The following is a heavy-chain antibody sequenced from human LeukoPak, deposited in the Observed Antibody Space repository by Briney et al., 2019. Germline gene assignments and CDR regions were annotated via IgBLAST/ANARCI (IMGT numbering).Heavy chain of an antibody. Sequence: SETLSLTCAVYGGSFSGYYWSWIRQPPGKGLEWIGEINHSGSTNYNPSLKSRVTISVDTSKNQFSLKLSSVTAADTAVYYCARLRAGLLWFGRHFDYWGQGTLVTVSS. J-gene: IGHJ4*02. D-gene: IGHD3-10*01. CDR2: INHSGST. CDR1: GGSFSGYY. V-gene: IGHV4-34*01. CDR3: ARLRAGLLWFGRHFDY.